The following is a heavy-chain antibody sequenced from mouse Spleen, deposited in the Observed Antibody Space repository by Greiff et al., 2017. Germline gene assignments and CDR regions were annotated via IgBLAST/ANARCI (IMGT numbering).Heavy chain of an antibody. Sequence: EVQVVESEGGLVQPGSSMKLSCTASGFTFSDYYMAWVRQVPEKGLEWVANINYDGSSTYYLDSLKSRFIISRDNAKNILYLQMSSLKSEDTATYYCARFGESAMDYWGQGTSVTVSS. CDR2: INYDGSST. V-gene: IGHV5-16*01. J-gene: IGHJ4*01. CDR3: ARFGESAMDY. CDR1: GFTFSDYY.